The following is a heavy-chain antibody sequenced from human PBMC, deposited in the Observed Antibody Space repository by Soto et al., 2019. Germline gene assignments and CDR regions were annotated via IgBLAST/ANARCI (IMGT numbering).Heavy chain of an antibody. V-gene: IGHV4-34*01. CDR1: GGSFSGYY. D-gene: IGHD3-3*01. CDR2: INHSGST. CDR3: ARSGSFGVSIIRY. Sequence: SETLSLTCAVYGGSFSGYYWTWIRQPPGKGLEWIGEINHSGSTNYNPSLKSRVTISVDTSKNQFSLKLSSVTAADTAVYYCARSGSFGVSIIRYWDPGTLVTVS. J-gene: IGHJ4*02.